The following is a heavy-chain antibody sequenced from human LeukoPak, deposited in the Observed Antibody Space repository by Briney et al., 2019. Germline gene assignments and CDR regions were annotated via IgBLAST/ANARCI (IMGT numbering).Heavy chain of an antibody. CDR3: AKSRPSHYYDSSGTNAFDI. J-gene: IGHJ3*02. D-gene: IGHD3-22*01. V-gene: IGHV3-30*18. Sequence: GGSLRLSCAASGFTFSSYGMHWVRQAPGKGLEWVAVISYDGSNKYYADSVKGRFTISRDNSKNTLYLQMNSLRAEDTAVYYCAKSRPSHYYDSSGTNAFDIWGQGTMVTVSS. CDR2: ISYDGSNK. CDR1: GFTFSSYG.